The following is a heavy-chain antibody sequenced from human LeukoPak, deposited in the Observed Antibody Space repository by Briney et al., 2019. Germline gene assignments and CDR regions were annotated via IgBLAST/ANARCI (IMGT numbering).Heavy chain of an antibody. Sequence: GRSLRLSCAASGFTFSSYGMHWVRQAPGKGLEWVAVIWYDGSNKYYADSVKGRFTISRDNSKNTLYLQMNSLRAEDTAVYYCARERQWLADYWCFDLWGRGTLVTVSS. J-gene: IGHJ2*01. CDR1: GFTFSSYG. CDR2: IWYDGSNK. D-gene: IGHD6-19*01. V-gene: IGHV3-33*01. CDR3: ARERQWLADYWCFDL.